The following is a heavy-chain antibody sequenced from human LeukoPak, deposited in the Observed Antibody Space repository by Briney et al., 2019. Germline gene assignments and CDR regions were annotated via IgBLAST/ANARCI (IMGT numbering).Heavy chain of an antibody. CDR1: GGTCSSYA. D-gene: IGHD6-6*01. Sequence: SVKVSCKASGGTCSSYAISWVRQAPGQGLEWMGGIIPIFGTANYAQKFQGRVTITADESTSTAYMELSSLRSEDTAVYYCARGTLNLAARPDLDYYYYYYMDVWGKGTTVTVSS. CDR3: ARGTLNLAARPDLDYYYYYYMDV. V-gene: IGHV1-69*01. CDR2: IIPIFGTA. J-gene: IGHJ6*03.